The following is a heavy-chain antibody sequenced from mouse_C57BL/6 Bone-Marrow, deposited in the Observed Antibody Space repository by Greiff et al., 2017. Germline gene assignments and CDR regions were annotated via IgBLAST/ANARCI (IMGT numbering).Heavy chain of an antibody. V-gene: IGHV14-1*01. D-gene: IGHD2-3*01. CDR2: IDPEDGGT. CDR3: TTPRWFGWFAY. Sequence: EVQLQQSGAELVRPGASVKLSCTASGFNIKDYYMHWVKQRPEQGLEWIGRIDPEDGGTEYAPKFQGKATLTADTSSNTAYLQLSSLTSEDTAVYYCTTPRWFGWFAYWGQGTLVTVSA. J-gene: IGHJ3*01. CDR1: GFNIKDYY.